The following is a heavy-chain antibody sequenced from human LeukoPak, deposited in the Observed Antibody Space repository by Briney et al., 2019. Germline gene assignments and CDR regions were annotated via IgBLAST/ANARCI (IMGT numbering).Heavy chain of an antibody. D-gene: IGHD3-10*01. CDR3: ARENNTMVRGVIRDYYYYYMDV. CDR2: INSDGSST. V-gene: IGHV3-74*01. CDR1: GFTFSSYW. Sequence: GGSLRLSCAASGFTFSSYWMHWVRQAPGKGLVWVSRINSDGSSTSYADSVKGRFTISRDNAKNTLYLQMNSLRAEDTAVYYCARENNTMVRGVIRDYYYYYMDVWGKGTTVTISS. J-gene: IGHJ6*03.